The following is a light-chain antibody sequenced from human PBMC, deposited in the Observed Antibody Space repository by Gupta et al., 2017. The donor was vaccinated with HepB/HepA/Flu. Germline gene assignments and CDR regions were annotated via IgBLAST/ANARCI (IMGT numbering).Light chain of an antibody. CDR2: NTY. CDR1: NSNIEVST. CDR3: SAWDDTVNGPV. Sequence: QSVLTQPPSASGTPGQRVTISCSGGNSNIEVSTVNWYQQLPGTAPKLLIYNTYQRPSGVPDRFSGSKSDTSASLAISGLQSEDEADYYCSAWDDTVNGPVFGGGTKLTVL. V-gene: IGLV1-44*01. J-gene: IGLJ2*01.